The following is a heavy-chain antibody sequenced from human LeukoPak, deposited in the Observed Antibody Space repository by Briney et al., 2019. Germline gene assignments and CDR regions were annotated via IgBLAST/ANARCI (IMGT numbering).Heavy chain of an antibody. CDR2: IYPEDPDT. V-gene: IGHV5-51*01. J-gene: IGHJ4*02. D-gene: IGHD5-12*01. CDR3: ARHGSGYDFGNLFDY. CDR1: GYSFSNYW. Sequence: PGESLKISCKVSGYSFSNYWIGWLRQLPGKGLEWMGIIYPEDPDTRYSPSFQGQVSLSADKSTSTAYLQWGSLKASDTAMYYCARHGSGYDFGNLFDYWGQGTLVTVSS.